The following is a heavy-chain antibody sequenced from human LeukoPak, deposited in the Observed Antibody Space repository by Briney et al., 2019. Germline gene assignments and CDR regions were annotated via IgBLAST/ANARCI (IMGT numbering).Heavy chain of an antibody. Sequence: GGSLRLSCAASGFTFSSYDMHWVRQATGKGLEWVSAIGVAANTFYSGSVKGRFTISRENAKDSLYLLMSSLRAEDTAVYYCARQNTPHGNFDYWGQGTLVTVSS. D-gene: IGHD1-26*01. CDR3: ARQNTPHGNFDY. J-gene: IGHJ4*02. CDR2: IGVAANT. CDR1: GFTFSSYD. V-gene: IGHV3-13*01.